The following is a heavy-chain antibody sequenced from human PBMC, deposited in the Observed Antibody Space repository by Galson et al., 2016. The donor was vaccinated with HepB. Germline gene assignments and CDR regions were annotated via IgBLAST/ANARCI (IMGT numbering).Heavy chain of an antibody. CDR3: TRHKEQQQLGYFDL. V-gene: IGHV4-4*02. J-gene: IGHJ2*01. CDR1: GGSISSPNW. D-gene: IGHD5-24*01. Sequence: LSLACGVSGGSISSPNWWSWVRQPPGKGLEWIGEIFHTGMTNYNPSLKSRVTMSVDTTRNQLSLNLTSVTAADTAVYYCTRHKEQQQLGYFDLWGRGTLVAVSS. CDR2: IFHTGMT.